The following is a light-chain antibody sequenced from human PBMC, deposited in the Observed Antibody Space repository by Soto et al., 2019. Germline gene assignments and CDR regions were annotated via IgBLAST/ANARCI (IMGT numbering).Light chain of an antibody. V-gene: IGKV3-15*01. CDR2: GAS. CDR3: QQYNNWRWT. J-gene: IGKJ1*01. Sequence: EIVMTQSPATLSVSPGERATLSCRASQSVSSNLAWYQQKPGQAPRLLIYGASTRATGIPARFSGSGSVTEFTLTISSLQSEDFAVYDCQQYNNWRWTFGQGTKVEIK. CDR1: QSVSSN.